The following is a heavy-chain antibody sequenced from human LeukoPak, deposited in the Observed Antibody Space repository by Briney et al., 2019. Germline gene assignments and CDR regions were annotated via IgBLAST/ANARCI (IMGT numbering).Heavy chain of an antibody. J-gene: IGHJ4*02. CDR2: INWNGGST. Sequence: RTGGSLRLSCAASGFTFDDYGMNWVRQAPGKGLEWVSAINWNGGSTGYADSVKGRFTISRDNAKNSLYLQMKSLRAEDTAVYYCALGGGYQLLPASFDYWGQGTLVTVSS. CDR1: GFTFDDYG. V-gene: IGHV3-20*04. CDR3: ALGGGYQLLPASFDY. D-gene: IGHD2-2*01.